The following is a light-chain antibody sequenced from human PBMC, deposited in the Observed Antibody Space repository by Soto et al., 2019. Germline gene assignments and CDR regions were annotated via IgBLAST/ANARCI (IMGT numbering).Light chain of an antibody. CDR2: EVS. V-gene: IGLV2-14*01. CDR1: RSDVEDSKY. CDR3: VSYSTSTTLPYV. Sequence: QSALTQPASVSGAPGQSIIVSCTGTRSDVEDSKYVSWFQHHPDKAPKLIIYEVSRRPIGVSYRFSGSKSGNTASLTISGLQAEPEDDSYCVSYSTSTTLPYVFGTGTKVTVL. J-gene: IGLJ1*01.